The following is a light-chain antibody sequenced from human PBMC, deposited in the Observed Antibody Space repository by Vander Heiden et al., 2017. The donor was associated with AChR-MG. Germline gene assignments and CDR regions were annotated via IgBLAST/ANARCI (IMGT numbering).Light chain of an antibody. Sequence: DIQMTQSPSSLSASVVDRVTITCRASQSINSYLNWYQQKPGKAPKLLIYAASSLQSGVPSRFSGSGYGTDFTLTISSRQPEDFATYYCQQSDSTPMSTFGQGTKLEIK. CDR2: AAS. CDR3: QQSDSTPMST. J-gene: IGKJ2*01. CDR1: QSINSY. V-gene: IGKV1-39*01.